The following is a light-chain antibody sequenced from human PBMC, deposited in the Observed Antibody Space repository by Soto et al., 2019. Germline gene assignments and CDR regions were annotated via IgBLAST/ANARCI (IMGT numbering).Light chain of an antibody. CDR3: QQLNGYLELT. CDR2: DAS. CDR1: ECIITY. V-gene: IGKV1-9*01. J-gene: IGKJ4*01. Sequence: DIQLTQSPSFLSASVGDRVTITCRASECIITYLAWYQQKLGKAPKLLIYDASTLQSGVPSRFSGSRSGTEFTLTISSLQPEDFATYYCQQLNGYLELTFGGGTKVDI.